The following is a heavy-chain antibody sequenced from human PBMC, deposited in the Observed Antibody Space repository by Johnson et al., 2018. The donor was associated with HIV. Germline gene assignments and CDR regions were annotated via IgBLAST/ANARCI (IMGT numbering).Heavy chain of an antibody. Sequence: VKLVESGGGLVQPGGSLRLSCAASGVIVSSNYMSWVRQAPGKGLEWVSVIYSGGTTYYAGSVKGKFTISRDNSKNTLYLQMNSLRAEATAVYYCARDPTEFGADWAFDIWGQGTMVTVSS. V-gene: IGHV3-66*01. CDR1: GVIVSSNY. CDR3: ARDPTEFGADWAFDI. D-gene: IGHD3-10*01. J-gene: IGHJ3*02. CDR2: IYSGGTT.